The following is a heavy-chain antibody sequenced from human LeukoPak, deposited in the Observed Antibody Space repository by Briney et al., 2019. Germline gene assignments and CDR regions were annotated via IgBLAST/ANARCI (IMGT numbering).Heavy chain of an antibody. J-gene: IGHJ6*03. CDR3: ARDPLTLYNYYMDV. Sequence: PGGSLRLSCVVSGFTFRDYFMSWIRQAPGKGLEWVAYISSSGSTIYYADSVKGRFTISRDNAKSSLYLQMNSLRAGDTAVYYCARDPLTLYNYYMDVWGKGTTVTVSS. CDR2: ISSSGSTI. V-gene: IGHV3-11*04. D-gene: IGHD3-9*01. CDR1: GFTFRDYF.